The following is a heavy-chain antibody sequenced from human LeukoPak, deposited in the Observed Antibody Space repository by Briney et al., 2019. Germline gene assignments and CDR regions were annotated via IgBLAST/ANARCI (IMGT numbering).Heavy chain of an antibody. J-gene: IGHJ4*02. CDR1: GGSFSGYY. D-gene: IGHD2-2*01. CDR3: AGDARNCSSTSCYRGFDY. Sequence: SETLSLTCAVYGGSFSGYYWSWIRQPPGKGLEWIGEINHSGSTNYNPSLKSRVTISVDTSKSQFSLKLSSVTAADTAVYYCAGDARNCSSTSCYRGFDYWGQGTLVTVSS. CDR2: INHSGST. V-gene: IGHV4-34*01.